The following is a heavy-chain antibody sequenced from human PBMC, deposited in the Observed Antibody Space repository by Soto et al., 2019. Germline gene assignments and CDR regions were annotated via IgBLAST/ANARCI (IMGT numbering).Heavy chain of an antibody. CDR2: ISYDGSNK. Sequence: GGSLRLSCAASGFTFSSYGMHWVRQAPGKGLEWVAVISYDGSNKYYADSVKGRFTISRDNSKNTLYLQMNSLRAEDTAVYYCAKTPILTYYYDSSGYYVDDAFDIWGQGTMVTVSS. V-gene: IGHV3-30*18. J-gene: IGHJ3*02. D-gene: IGHD3-22*01. CDR3: AKTPILTYYYDSSGYYVDDAFDI. CDR1: GFTFSSYG.